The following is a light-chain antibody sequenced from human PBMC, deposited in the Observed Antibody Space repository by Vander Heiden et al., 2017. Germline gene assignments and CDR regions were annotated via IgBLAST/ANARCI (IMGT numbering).Light chain of an antibody. CDR2: GAS. V-gene: IGKV3-15*01. J-gene: IGKJ1*01. CDR3: QQYHNWPRT. Sequence: EIVMTQSPATLSVSPGERATLSCRATQSVSSNLAWYQQKPGQAPRLLIYGASTRATGVPARSSVSGSGTEFTLTISSLQSEDFAVYYCQQYHNWPRTFGQGTKVEIK. CDR1: QSVSSN.